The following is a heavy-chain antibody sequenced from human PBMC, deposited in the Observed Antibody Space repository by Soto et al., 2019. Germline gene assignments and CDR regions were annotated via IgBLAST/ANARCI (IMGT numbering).Heavy chain of an antibody. CDR3: AFFFFQEEDGIRDTVPVSALLLNRSSDL. D-gene: IGHD2-21*02. J-gene: IGHJ2*01. CDR1: YY. V-gene: IGHV3-11*01. CDR2: ISSSGSTI. Sequence: YYIRLIIQKTRKGLEWVSYISSSGSTIYYADSVKGRFTISRDNAKNSLYLQMNSLRAEDPAVYYWAFFFFQEEDGIRDTVPVSALLLNRSSDL.